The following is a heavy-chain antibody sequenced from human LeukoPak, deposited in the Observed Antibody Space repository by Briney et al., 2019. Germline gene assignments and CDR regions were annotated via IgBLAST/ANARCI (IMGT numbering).Heavy chain of an antibody. J-gene: IGHJ4*02. CDR2: INPNSGGT. D-gene: IGHD3-3*01. Sequence: ASVKVSCKASGYTFTSYDINWVRQATGQGLEWMGWINPNSGGTNYAQKFQGRVTMTRDTSISTAYMELSRLRSDDTAVYYCARAVNYDFWSGYPNYFDYWGQGTLVTVSS. CDR1: GYTFTSYD. CDR3: ARAVNYDFWSGYPNYFDY. V-gene: IGHV1-2*02.